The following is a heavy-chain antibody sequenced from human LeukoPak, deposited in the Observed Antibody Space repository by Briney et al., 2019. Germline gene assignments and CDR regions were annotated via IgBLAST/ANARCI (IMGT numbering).Heavy chain of an antibody. D-gene: IGHD3-10*01. V-gene: IGHV1-69*04. CDR1: GGTFSSYA. J-gene: IGHJ3*02. CDR3: ARAITMVRGGYAFNI. CDR2: IIPILGIA. Sequence: SVKVSCKASGGTFSSYAISWVRQAPGQGLEWMGRIIPILGIANYAQKFQGRVTITADKSTSTAYMELSSLRSEDTAVYYCARAITMVRGGYAFNIWGQGTMVTVSS.